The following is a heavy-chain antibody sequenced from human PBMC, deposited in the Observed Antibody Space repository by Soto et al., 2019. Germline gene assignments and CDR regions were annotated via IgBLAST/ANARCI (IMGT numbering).Heavy chain of an antibody. J-gene: IGHJ6*02. CDR3: AALGFCSGTGCFGAWAGNYETDV. D-gene: IGHD2-2*01. CDR2: KFYSGVT. CDR1: NGSISRHY. Sequence: SETLSLTCTVSNGSISRHYWSWIRQTPGKGLEWIGYKFYSGVTNYSPSLKSRVTISIDTSKNQFSLRLSSVTAADTAVYYCAALGFCSGTGCFGAWAGNYETDVWGQGTTVTVSS. V-gene: IGHV4-59*11.